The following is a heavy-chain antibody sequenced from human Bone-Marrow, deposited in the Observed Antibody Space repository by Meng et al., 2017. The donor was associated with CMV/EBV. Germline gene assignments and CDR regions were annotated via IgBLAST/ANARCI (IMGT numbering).Heavy chain of an antibody. V-gene: IGHV3-23*01. J-gene: IGHJ6*01. Sequence: GESLKISCAASGFTFSNYAMSWVRQAPGKGLEWVSAISASGGSTYYADSVKGRFTISRDNSKNTLYLQMDSLRAEDTAVYYCARYCIAGSCRPRYGMAVWGPGNTVTGAS. CDR2: ISASGGST. CDR3: ARYCIAGSCRPRYGMAV. CDR1: GFTFSNYA. D-gene: IGHD2-15*01.